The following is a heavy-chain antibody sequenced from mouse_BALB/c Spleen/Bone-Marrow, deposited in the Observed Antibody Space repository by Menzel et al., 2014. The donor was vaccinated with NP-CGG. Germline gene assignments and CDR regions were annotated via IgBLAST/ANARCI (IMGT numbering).Heavy chain of an antibody. CDR1: GYAFSSYW. CDR3: ARRGYYGSSYYFDY. Sequence: LVESGAELVRPGSSVKISCKASGYAFSSYWMNWVKQRPGQGLEWIGQIYPGDGDTNYNGKFKGKATLTADKSSSTAYMQLSRLTSEDSAVYFWARRGYYGSSYYFDYWGQGTTLTVSS. J-gene: IGHJ2*01. CDR2: IYPGDGDT. V-gene: IGHV1-80*01. D-gene: IGHD1-1*01.